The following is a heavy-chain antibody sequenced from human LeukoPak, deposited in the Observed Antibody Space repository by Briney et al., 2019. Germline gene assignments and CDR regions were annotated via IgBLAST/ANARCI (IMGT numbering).Heavy chain of an antibody. CDR2: ISSSGSTI. J-gene: IGHJ4*02. Sequence: GGSLRLSCVVSRFTFSDYYMSWIRQAPGKGLEWVSYISSSGSTIYYADSVKGRFTISRDNAKNSLSLQVNSLRAEDTAVYYCARQKMATVVFDYWGQGTLVTVSS. D-gene: IGHD4-23*01. CDR3: ARQKMATVVFDY. V-gene: IGHV3-11*04. CDR1: RFTFSDYY.